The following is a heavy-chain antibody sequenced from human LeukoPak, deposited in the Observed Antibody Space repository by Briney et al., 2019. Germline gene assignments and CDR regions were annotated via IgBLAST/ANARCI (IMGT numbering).Heavy chain of an antibody. J-gene: IGHJ3*02. CDR2: FYASGST. V-gene: IGHV4-61*02. D-gene: IGHD6-6*01. Sequence: SQTLSLTCTVSGGSISSGSYYWSSIRQPAGTGLEWIGRFYASGSTNYNPSLKSRVTISVDTSKNQFSLNLSSVTAADAAVYYCARDDDEYGSSRSVFDIWGQGTMVTVSS. CDR3: ARDDDEYGSSRSVFDI. CDR1: GGSISSGSYY.